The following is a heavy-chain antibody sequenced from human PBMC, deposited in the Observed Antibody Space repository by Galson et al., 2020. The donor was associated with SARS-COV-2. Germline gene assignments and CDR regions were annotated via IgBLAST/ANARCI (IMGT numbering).Heavy chain of an antibody. CDR2: ISYDGSNK. D-gene: IGHD4-17*01. CDR1: GFTFSSYA. Sequence: GGSLRLSCAASGFTFSSYAMHWVRQAPGKGLEWVAVISYDGSNKYYADSVTGRFTISRDNSKNTLYLQMNSLRAEDTAVYYCARGYGGNYYYVDVGGKGTTVTVSS. CDR3: ARGYGGNYYYVDV. J-gene: IGHJ6*03. V-gene: IGHV3-30*04.